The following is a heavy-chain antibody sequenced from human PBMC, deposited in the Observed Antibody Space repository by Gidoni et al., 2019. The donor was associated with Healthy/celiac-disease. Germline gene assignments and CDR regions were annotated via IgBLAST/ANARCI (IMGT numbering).Heavy chain of an antibody. D-gene: IGHD6-19*01. Sequence: QVQLVESGGGVVQPGRSLRLSCAASGFTFSSYGMHWVRQAPGKGLEWVAVIWYDGSNKYYADSVKGRFTISRDNSKNTLYLQMNSLRAEDTAVYYCARELLAVAGTGHYYYYGMDVWGQGTTVTVSS. J-gene: IGHJ6*02. CDR3: ARELLAVAGTGHYYYYGMDV. CDR2: IWYDGSNK. V-gene: IGHV3-33*01. CDR1: GFTFSSYG.